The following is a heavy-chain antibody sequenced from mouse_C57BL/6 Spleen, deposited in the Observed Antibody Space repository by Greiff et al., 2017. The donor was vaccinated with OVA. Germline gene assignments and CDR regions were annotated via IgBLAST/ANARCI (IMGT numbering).Heavy chain of an antibody. Sequence: VQLQQSGPELVKPGASVKISCKASGYSFTGYYMNWVKQSPEKSLEWIGEINPSTGGTTYNQKFKAKATLTVDKSSSTAYMQLKSLTSEDSAVYYCARDDYSLDYWGQGTTLTVSS. D-gene: IGHD1-1*01. CDR1: GYSFTGYY. CDR3: ARDDYSLDY. V-gene: IGHV1-42*01. J-gene: IGHJ2*01. CDR2: INPSTGGT.